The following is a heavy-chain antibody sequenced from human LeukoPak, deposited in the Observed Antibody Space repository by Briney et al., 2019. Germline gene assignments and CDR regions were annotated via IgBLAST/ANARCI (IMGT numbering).Heavy chain of an antibody. D-gene: IGHD4-17*01. V-gene: IGHV3-23*01. J-gene: IGHJ4*02. CDR1: GSSFANYA. CDR3: AKDRNYGDFLVEFDF. Sequence: PGGSLRLSCAASGSSFANYAMSWVRQAPGRELEWVSVIGHNGDGKYYADSVKGRFTISRDNSKNTLYLQMYNLRAEDTAVYYCAKDRNYGDFLVEFDFWGQGTLVTVSS. CDR2: IGHNGDGK.